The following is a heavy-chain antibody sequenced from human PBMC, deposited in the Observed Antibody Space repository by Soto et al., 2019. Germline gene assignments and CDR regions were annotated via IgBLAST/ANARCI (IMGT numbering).Heavy chain of an antibody. V-gene: IGHV7-4-1*01. J-gene: IGHJ5*02. CDR3: ARGVHCSTTRCPSFDP. CDR2: INTNTGNP. D-gene: IGHD2-2*01. CDR1: GYAFTVLG. Sequence: ASVNVYWKAAGYAFTVLGMNWLRQAPGQGPEWMGWINTNTGNPTYAQGFTGRFVFSLDTSVSTAYLQIFSLKTEDTAVYYCARGVHCSTTRCPSFDPWGQGTLVTVSS.